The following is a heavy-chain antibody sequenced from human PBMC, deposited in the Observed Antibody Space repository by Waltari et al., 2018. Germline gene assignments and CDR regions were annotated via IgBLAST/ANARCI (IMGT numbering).Heavy chain of an antibody. J-gene: IGHJ4*02. V-gene: IGHV1-2*02. CDR2: INPNSGDT. Sequence: QVQLVQSGAEVKEPGASVKVSCKASGYTFTGYYMHWGRQAPGQGLEWMGWINPNSGDTNYAQKFQGRVTMTRDTSISTAYMELSRLRSDDTAVYYCARLQLATAFDYWGQGTLVTVSS. CDR3: ARLQLATAFDY. CDR1: GYTFTGYY. D-gene: IGHD2-2*01.